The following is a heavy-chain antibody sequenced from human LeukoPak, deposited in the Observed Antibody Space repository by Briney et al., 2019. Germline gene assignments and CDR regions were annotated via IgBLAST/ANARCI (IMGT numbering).Heavy chain of an antibody. CDR1: GYTFTTYG. D-gene: IGHD6-19*01. CDR3: AREAPVAAGSDAFDI. CDR2: ISPYNSNT. J-gene: IGHJ3*02. Sequence: ASVKVSCKSSGYTFTTYGISWMRQAPGQSLEWMGWISPYNSNTKYAQKPQGRVTMTTDTSTNTAYMEVRSLRSDDTAVYYCAREAPVAAGSDAFDIWGQETMVTVSS. V-gene: IGHV1-18*01.